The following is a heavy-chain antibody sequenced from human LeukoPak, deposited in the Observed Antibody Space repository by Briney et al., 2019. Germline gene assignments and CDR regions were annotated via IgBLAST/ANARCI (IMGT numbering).Heavy chain of an antibody. CDR2: IYYSGST. J-gene: IGHJ4*02. CDR1: GGSISSYY. CDR3: ARPHSGYPGPPGY. D-gene: IGHD5-12*01. V-gene: IGHV4-59*08. Sequence: KPSETLSLTCTVSGGSISSYYWSWIRQPPGKGLEWIGYIYYSGSTNYNPPLKSRVTISVDTSKNQFSLKLSSVTAADTAVYYCARPHSGYPGPPGYWGQGTLVTVSS.